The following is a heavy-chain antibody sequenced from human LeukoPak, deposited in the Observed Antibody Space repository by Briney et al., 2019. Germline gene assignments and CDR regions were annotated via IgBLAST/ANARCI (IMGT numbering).Heavy chain of an antibody. CDR1: GFTFSSYA. D-gene: IGHD6-13*01. J-gene: IGHJ4*02. CDR3: AKTAWYSSSWYVDY. Sequence: PGGSLRLSCATSGFTFSSYAIHWVRQAPGKGLEWVAVTSYEGDNKYYADSVKGRFTISRDNSKNTLYLQMNSLRAEDTAVYYCAKTAWYSSSWYVDYWGQGALVTVSS. V-gene: IGHV3-30-3*02. CDR2: TSYEGDNK.